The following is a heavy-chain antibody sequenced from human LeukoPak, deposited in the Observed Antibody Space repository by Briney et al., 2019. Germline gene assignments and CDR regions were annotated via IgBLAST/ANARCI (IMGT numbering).Heavy chain of an antibody. D-gene: IGHD2-2*01. CDR2: IYYSGST. CDR3: ARTTQDIVVVPAAMRGFWYFDL. Sequence: PSQTLSLTCTVSGGSISSGSYYWSWIRQPPGKGLEWIGYIYYSGSTNYNPSLKSRVTISVDTSKNQFSLKLSSVTAADTAVYYCARTTQDIVVVPAAMRGFWYFDLWGRGTLVTVSS. J-gene: IGHJ2*01. V-gene: IGHV4-61*01. CDR1: GGSISSGSYY.